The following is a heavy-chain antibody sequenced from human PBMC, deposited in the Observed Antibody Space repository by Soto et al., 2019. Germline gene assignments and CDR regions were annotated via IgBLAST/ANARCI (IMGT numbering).Heavy chain of an antibody. CDR2: ISYDGSNK. CDR3: ARDKRDLRFLEWSYYFDY. Sequence: QVQLVESGGGVVQPGRSLRLSCAPSGFTFSNYAMHWVRQAPGKGLEWVAVISYDGSNKYYADSVKGRFTISRDNSKNKLYLQMNSLRVEDTAVYYCARDKRDLRFLEWSYYFDYWGQGTLVTVSS. D-gene: IGHD3-3*01. V-gene: IGHV3-30-3*01. J-gene: IGHJ4*02. CDR1: GFTFSNYA.